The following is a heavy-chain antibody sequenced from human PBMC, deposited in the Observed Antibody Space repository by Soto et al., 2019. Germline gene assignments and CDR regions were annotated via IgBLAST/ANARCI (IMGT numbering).Heavy chain of an antibody. CDR3: VRIAASGTGNSVDP. CDR2: MNPNSGST. V-gene: IGHV1-8*01. J-gene: IGHJ5*02. Sequence: LREATGQGLEWMGWMNPNSGSTGYAMKFKGRVSMTRNTSIYTVYLELSSLTSDDKAVYYCVRIAASGTGNSVDPWGQGTLVTVSS. D-gene: IGHD6-13*01.